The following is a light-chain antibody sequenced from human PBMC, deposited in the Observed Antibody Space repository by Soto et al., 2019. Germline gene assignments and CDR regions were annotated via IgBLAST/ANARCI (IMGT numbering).Light chain of an antibody. CDR2: SVS. J-gene: IGLJ2*01. V-gene: IGLV2-14*01. Sequence: QSVLTQPASVSGSPGQSITISCSGTSSDIGTYDHVAWFQQFPGKTPKLVIYSVSDRPSGVSYRFSGSKSGNTASLTISGLQADDEADYYCISYTTIKTVVFGGGTKVTVL. CDR1: SSDIGTYDH. CDR3: ISYTTIKTVV.